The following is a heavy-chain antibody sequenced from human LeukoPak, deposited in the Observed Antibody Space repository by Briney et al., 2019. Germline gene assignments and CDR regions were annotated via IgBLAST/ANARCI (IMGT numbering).Heavy chain of an antibody. CDR1: GGSISSYY. CDR3: ARDTEYYYDSSGYYRGAFDI. V-gene: IGHV4-59*01. CDR2: IYYSGST. D-gene: IGHD3-22*01. J-gene: IGHJ3*02. Sequence: SETLSLTCTVSGGSISSYYWSWIRQPPGKGLEWIGYIYYSGSTNYNPSLKSRVTISVDTSKNQFSLKLSSVTAADTAVYYCARDTEYYYDSSGYYRGAFDIWGQGTMVTVSS.